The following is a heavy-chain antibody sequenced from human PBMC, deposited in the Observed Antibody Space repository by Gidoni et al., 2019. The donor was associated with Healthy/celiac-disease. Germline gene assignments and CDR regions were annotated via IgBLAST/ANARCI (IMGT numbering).Heavy chain of an antibody. D-gene: IGHD6-6*01. CDR2: ISWNSGSI. CDR3: ATLVDGMDV. J-gene: IGHJ6*02. CDR1: GFTFDDYA. Sequence: EVQLVESGGGLVQPGRSLRLSCAASGFTFDDYAMHWVRQAPGKGLEWVSGISWNSGSIGYADSVKGRFTISRDNAKNSLYLQMNSLRAEDTALYYCATLVDGMDVWGQGTTVTVSS. V-gene: IGHV3-9*01.